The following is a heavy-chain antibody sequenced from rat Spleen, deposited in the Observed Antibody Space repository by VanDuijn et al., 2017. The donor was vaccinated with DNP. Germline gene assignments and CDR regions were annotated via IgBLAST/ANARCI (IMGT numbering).Heavy chain of an antibody. V-gene: IGHV5-25*01. Sequence: EVQLVESGGGLVRPGRSMKLSCAASGFTFSNPDMAWVRQAPTKGLEWVASISTSGGRTYYRDSVKGRFTISRDNAKSTLYLQMDSLRSEDTATYYCARQRGPIGTTNYFDSWGHGVMVTVSS. CDR1: GFTFSNPD. CDR3: ARQRGPIGTTNYFDS. D-gene: IGHD1-5*01. CDR2: ISTSGGRT. J-gene: IGHJ2*01.